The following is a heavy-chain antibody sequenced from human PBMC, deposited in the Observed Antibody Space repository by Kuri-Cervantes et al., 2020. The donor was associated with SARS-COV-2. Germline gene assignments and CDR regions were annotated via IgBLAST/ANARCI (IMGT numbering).Heavy chain of an antibody. CDR3: ARGSRIVDFDY. CDR1: GFTFSSYG. D-gene: IGHD2-15*01. CDR2: IRYDGSNK. J-gene: IGHJ4*02. Sequence: GESLKISCAASGFTFSSYGMHWVRQAPGKGLEWVAFIRYDGSNKYYADSVKGRFTISRDNSKNTLYLQMNSLRAEDTAVYYCARGSRIVDFDYWGQGTLVTVSS. V-gene: IGHV3-30*02.